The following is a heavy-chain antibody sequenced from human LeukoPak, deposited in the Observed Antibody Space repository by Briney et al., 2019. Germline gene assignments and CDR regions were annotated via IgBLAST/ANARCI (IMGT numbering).Heavy chain of an antibody. CDR2: IYYSGST. CDR3: ARHITGTEGAFDI. V-gene: IGHV4-39*01. CDR1: GGSISRSRDY. Sequence: SETLSLTCTVSGGSISRSRDYWGWIRQPPGKGLEWIGSIYYSGSTYYNPSLKSRVTISGDTSKNRFSLQLNSVTPEDTAVYYCARHITGTEGAFDIWGQGTMVTVSS. D-gene: IGHD1-20*01. J-gene: IGHJ3*02.